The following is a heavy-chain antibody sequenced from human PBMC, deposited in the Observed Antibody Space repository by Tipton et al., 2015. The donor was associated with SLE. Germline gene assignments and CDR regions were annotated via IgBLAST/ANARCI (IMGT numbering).Heavy chain of an antibody. J-gene: IGHJ3*02. D-gene: IGHD1-26*01. CDR2: IYYSGTT. CDR1: TYSISNGHY. Sequence: TLSLTCSVSTYSISNGHYWDWIRQPPGKGLEWIGTIYYSGTTYYNPSLKSRVTISVDTSKNQFSLKLSSVTAADTAVYYCARDQWEVDAFDIWGQGTMVTVSS. V-gene: IGHV4-38-2*02. CDR3: ARDQWEVDAFDI.